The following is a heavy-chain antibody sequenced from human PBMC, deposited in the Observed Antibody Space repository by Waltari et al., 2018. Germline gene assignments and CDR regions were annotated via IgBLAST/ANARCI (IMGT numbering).Heavy chain of an antibody. Sequence: QVQLQESGPGLVKPSETLSLTCSVSGGSVSSGSHYWSWIRQPPGKGLEWIGFIYYSGSTNYNPSLKSRGTISVDMSKNQFSLKLTSVTAADTALYYCARITVTTPKYYFDFWGQGTLVTVSS. CDR2: IYYSGST. J-gene: IGHJ4*02. D-gene: IGHD4-17*01. CDR1: GGSVSSGSHY. CDR3: ARITVTTPKYYFDF. V-gene: IGHV4-61*01.